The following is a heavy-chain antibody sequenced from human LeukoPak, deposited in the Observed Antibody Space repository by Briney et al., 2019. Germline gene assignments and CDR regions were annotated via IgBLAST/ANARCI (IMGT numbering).Heavy chain of an antibody. Sequence: GESLKISCKDSNYTFSRHWIGWVRQTPEKGLEWMGIIYPSDSDTRYSPSFQGQVTISADKSISTAYLQWSSLKVSDTAMYYCARQEYRRGAFDIWGQGTMVTVSS. D-gene: IGHD2-2*01. CDR1: NYTFSRHW. CDR2: IYPSDSDT. CDR3: ARQEYRRGAFDI. J-gene: IGHJ3*02. V-gene: IGHV5-51*01.